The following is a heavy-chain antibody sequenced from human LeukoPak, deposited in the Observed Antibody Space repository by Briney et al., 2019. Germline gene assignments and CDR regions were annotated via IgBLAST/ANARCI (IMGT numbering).Heavy chain of an antibody. D-gene: IGHD4-17*01. J-gene: IGHJ6*02. CDR1: GYTFTSYY. Sequence: ASVKVTCKSSGYTFTSYYMHGVRQAPGQGLVWMGIINPSGGSTSYAQKFQGRVTMTRDTSTRTVYMELSSLRSEDTAVYYCARDGDYADYYGMDLWGQGTTVTVSS. V-gene: IGHV1-46*01. CDR3: ARDGDYADYYGMDL. CDR2: INPSGGST.